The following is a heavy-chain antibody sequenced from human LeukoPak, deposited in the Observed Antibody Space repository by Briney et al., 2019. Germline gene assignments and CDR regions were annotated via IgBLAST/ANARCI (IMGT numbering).Heavy chain of an antibody. CDR2: LTGSGWST. J-gene: IGHJ6*02. CDR1: GFAFRSYA. D-gene: IGHD6-19*01. Sequence: GGSLRLSCAASGFAFRSYAMSWVRQTPVKGLEWVSSLTGSGWSTFYADSVQGRFTISRDNSKNTLYLQMNSLTAEDTAVYYCARDSSGWTSYGMDVWGQGTTVTVSS. V-gene: IGHV3-23*01. CDR3: ARDSSGWTSYGMDV.